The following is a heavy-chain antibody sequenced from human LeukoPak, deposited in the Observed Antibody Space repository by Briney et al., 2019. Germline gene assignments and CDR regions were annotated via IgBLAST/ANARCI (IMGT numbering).Heavy chain of an antibody. J-gene: IGHJ4*02. CDR2: INHSGST. V-gene: IGHV4-34*01. Sequence: SENLSLTCAAYGGSFSGYYWSWLRQPPGKGLEWIGEINHSGSTSYNPSLKSRATISVATSKIQFSLKLSTVTAADTAVYYCARGRLRDYDFWSGYQSSSYYFDYWGQGTLVTVSS. D-gene: IGHD3-3*01. CDR3: ARGRLRDYDFWSGYQSSSYYFDY. CDR1: GGSFSGYY.